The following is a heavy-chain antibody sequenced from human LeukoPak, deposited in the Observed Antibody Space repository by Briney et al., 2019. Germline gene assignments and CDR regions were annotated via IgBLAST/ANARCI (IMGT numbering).Heavy chain of an antibody. Sequence: PSETLSLTCTVSGGSLSSGDYYWSWIRQPPGKGLEWIGYIYHSGTTYYSPSLQSRLTISVDTSKNQFSLKLSSVTAADTAVYYCARTSDCSSWEYFQRWGQGTLVTVSS. D-gene: IGHD6-13*01. CDR2: IYHSGTT. J-gene: IGHJ1*01. V-gene: IGHV4-30-4*08. CDR3: ARTSDCSSWEYFQR. CDR1: GGSLSSGDYY.